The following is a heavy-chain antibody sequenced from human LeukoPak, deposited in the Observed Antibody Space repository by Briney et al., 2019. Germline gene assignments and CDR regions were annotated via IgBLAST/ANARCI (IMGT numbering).Heavy chain of an antibody. CDR1: GVTFSSYS. CDR2: ISSSSSYI. Sequence: GGSLRLSCAASGVTFSSYSMNWVRKAPRKGLEWVSSISSSSSYIYYADSVKGRFTISRDNAKNSLYLQMNSLRAEDTAVYYCARDEGTDYDFWSGRNDPDYWGQGTLVTVSS. V-gene: IGHV3-21*01. D-gene: IGHD3-3*01. J-gene: IGHJ4*02. CDR3: ARDEGTDYDFWSGRNDPDY.